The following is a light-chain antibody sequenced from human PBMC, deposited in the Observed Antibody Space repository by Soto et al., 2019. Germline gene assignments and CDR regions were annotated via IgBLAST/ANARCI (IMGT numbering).Light chain of an antibody. CDR1: QSLSTTD. J-gene: IGKJ5*01. V-gene: IGKV3-20*01. Sequence: EIVLTQSPDTLSLSPGQRATLSCRASQSLSTTDLVWYQQKSGQPPRLVIHGTFSTASGIPGRFSGSGSETDFTRTISRLEPEDSAVYYCQQYGSLPYTFGRGTRLEI. CDR3: QQYGSLPYT. CDR2: GTF.